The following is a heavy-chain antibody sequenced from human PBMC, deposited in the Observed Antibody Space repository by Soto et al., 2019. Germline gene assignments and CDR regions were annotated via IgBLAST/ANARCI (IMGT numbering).Heavy chain of an antibody. V-gene: IGHV4-31*03. J-gene: IGHJ4*02. CDR1: GGSISSGGYY. Sequence: SETLSLTCTVSGGSISSGGYYWSWIRQHPGKGLEWIGYIYYSGSTYYNPSLKSRVTISVDTSKNQFSLKLSSVTAADTAVYYWARERRVGATIDYWGQGTLVTVSS. CDR2: IYYSGST. CDR3: ARERRVGATIDY. D-gene: IGHD1-26*01.